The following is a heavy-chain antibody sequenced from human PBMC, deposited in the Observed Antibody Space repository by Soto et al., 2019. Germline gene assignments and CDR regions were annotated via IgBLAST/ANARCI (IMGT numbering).Heavy chain of an antibody. CDR3: AKDKGRGEIDY. CDR1: GFTFDDYT. CDR2: ISWDGGST. D-gene: IGHD4-17*01. Sequence: EVQLVESGGVVVQPGGSLRLSCAASGFTFDDYTVHWVRQAPGKGLEWVSLISWDGGSTYYADSVKGRFTISRDNSKNSLYLQMNSLRTEDTALYYCAKDKGRGEIDYWGQGTLVTVSS. J-gene: IGHJ4*02. V-gene: IGHV3-43*01.